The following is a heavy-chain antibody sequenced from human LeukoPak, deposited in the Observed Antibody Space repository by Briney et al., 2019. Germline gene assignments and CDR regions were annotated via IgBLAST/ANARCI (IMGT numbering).Heavy chain of an antibody. CDR1: GGSISSYY. CDR2: RYYSGST. V-gene: IGHV4-59*08. Sequence: SETLSLTCTVSGGSISSYYWSWIRQPPGKGLEWIGYRYYSGSTDHNPSLKSRVTISVDTSKNQFSLKVNSVTAADAAVYYCAGGSSWSPFDYWSQGTLVTVSS. J-gene: IGHJ4*02. D-gene: IGHD6-13*01. CDR3: AGGSSWSPFDY.